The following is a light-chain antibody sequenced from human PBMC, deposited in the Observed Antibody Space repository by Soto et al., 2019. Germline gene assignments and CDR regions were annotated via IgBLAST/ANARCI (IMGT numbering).Light chain of an antibody. V-gene: IGLV2-8*01. CDR3: SSYAGSNILLV. Sequence: QSVLTQPPSASGSPGQSITISCTGTSNDIGDYDYVSWYQHHPGKAPKLMIYDVSNRPSGVPNRFSGSKSGNTASLTVSRLRADEEATYYCSSYAGSNILLVFGSGTKLTVL. CDR1: SNDIGDYDY. J-gene: IGLJ2*01. CDR2: DVS.